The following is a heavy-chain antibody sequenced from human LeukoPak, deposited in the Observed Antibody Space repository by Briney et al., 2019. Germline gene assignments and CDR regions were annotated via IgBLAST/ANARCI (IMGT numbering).Heavy chain of an antibody. J-gene: IGHJ4*02. CDR3: ARGGEFWRPLDY. CDR2: ITSSSSYT. V-gene: IGHV3-21*01. CDR1: GITFSNYN. Sequence: GGSLRLSCAAPGITFSNYNMNWVRQAPGKGLEWISSITSSSSYTFYADSVKGRFTISRDNAKNSLYLQMNGLRVEDTAIYYCARGGEFWRPLDYWGQGTLVSVSS. D-gene: IGHD3-16*01.